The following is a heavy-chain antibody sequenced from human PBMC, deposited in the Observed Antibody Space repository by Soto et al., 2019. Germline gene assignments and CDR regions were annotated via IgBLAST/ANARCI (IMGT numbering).Heavy chain of an antibody. J-gene: IGHJ2*01. V-gene: IGHV3-23*01. Sequence: EVPLLESGGGLVQPGGSLRLSCAASGFTFSSYAMSWVRQAPGKGLQWVSAISSSGDSTYYADSVKGRFTISRDNSKNTLYLQMNSLRAEDTAVYYCAKEGITVTMLWYFDLWGRGTLVTVSS. CDR1: GFTFSSYA. CDR3: AKEGITVTMLWYFDL. D-gene: IGHD4-17*01. CDR2: ISSSGDST.